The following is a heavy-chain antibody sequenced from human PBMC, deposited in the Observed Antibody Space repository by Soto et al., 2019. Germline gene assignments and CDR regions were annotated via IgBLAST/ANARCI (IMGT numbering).Heavy chain of an antibody. D-gene: IGHD3-22*01. CDR1: GGTFSSYA. V-gene: IGHV1-69*13. J-gene: IGHJ5*02. CDR2: IIPIFGTA. Sequence: ASVKVSCKASGGTFSSYAISWVRQAPGQGLEWMGGIIPIFGTASYAQKFQGRVTITADESTSTAYMELSSLRSEDTAVYYCARGGHYYDSSGQSPDNWFDPWGQGTLVTVSS. CDR3: ARGGHYYDSSGQSPDNWFDP.